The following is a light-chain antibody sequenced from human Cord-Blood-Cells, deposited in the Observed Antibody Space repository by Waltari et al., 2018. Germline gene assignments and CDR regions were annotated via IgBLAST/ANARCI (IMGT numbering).Light chain of an antibody. CDR2: EVS. CDR3: CSYAGSSTFV. Sequence: QSALTQPASVSGSPGQSITLSCPGTSGDVGGYNLCSWYQQHPGKAPKLMIYEVSKRPSGVSNRFSGSKSGNTASLTISGLHAEDEADYYCCSYAGSSTFVFGTGTKVTVL. CDR1: SGDVGGYNL. V-gene: IGLV2-23*02. J-gene: IGLJ1*01.